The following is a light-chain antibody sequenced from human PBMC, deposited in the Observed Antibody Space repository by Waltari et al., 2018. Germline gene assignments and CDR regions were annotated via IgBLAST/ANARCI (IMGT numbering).Light chain of an antibody. J-gene: IGKJ2*01. CDR2: DAS. CDR3: QQYDNLSYT. Sequence: DIQMTQSPSSLSASVGDRVTITCQASQDISNYLNWYQQKQGKAPKLLIYDASNLETGVPSSFSESGSGTDFTFTISSLQPEDIATYYCQQYDNLSYTFGQGTKLEIK. CDR1: QDISNY. V-gene: IGKV1-33*01.